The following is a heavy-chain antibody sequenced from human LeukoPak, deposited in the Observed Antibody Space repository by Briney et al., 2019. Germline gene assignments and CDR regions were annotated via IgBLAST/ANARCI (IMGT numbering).Heavy chain of an antibody. CDR3: ARRQGVTTYWYFDL. V-gene: IGHV4-59*08. D-gene: IGHD4-17*01. CDR2: IYYSGST. Sequence: SETLSLTCTVSGGSISSYYWSWIRQSPGKGLEWIGYIYYSGSTNYNPSLKSRVTMSVDTSKRQFSLKLSSVTAADTAVYYCARRQGVTTYWYFDLWGRGTLVTVSS. J-gene: IGHJ2*01. CDR1: GGSISSYY.